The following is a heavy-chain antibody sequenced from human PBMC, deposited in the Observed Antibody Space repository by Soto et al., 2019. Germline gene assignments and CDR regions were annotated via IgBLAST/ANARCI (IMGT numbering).Heavy chain of an antibody. J-gene: IGHJ6*03. V-gene: IGHV5-51*01. Sequence: PGESLKISCKGSGYSFTSYWIGWVRQMPGKGLEWMGIIYPGDSDTRYSPSFQGQVTISADKSISTAYLQWSSLKASDTAMYYCARVRALQYYYYYFMDVWGKGTTVTVSS. CDR1: GYSFTSYW. CDR3: ARVRALQYYYYYFMDV. CDR2: IYPGDSDT.